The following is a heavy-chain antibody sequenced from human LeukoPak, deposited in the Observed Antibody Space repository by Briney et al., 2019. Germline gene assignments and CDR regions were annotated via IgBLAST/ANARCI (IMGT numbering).Heavy chain of an antibody. CDR1: GGSISSSSYY. CDR2: INHSGST. Sequence: PSETLSLTCTVSGGSISSSSYYWGWIRQPPGKGLEWIGEINHSGSTNYNPSLKSRVTISVDTSKNQFSLKLSSVTAADTAVYYCARFLGSGSYLDYFDYWGQGTLVTVSS. J-gene: IGHJ4*02. V-gene: IGHV4-39*07. CDR3: ARFLGSGSYLDYFDY. D-gene: IGHD3-10*01.